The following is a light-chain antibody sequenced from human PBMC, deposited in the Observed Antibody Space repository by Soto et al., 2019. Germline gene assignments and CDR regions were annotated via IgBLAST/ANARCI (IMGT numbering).Light chain of an antibody. CDR1: SSDVGGYKY. Sequence: QSALTQPASVSGSPGQSITISCTGSSSDVGGYKYVSWYQQHPGKAPKLMIFDVSNRPSGVSNRFSDSKSGNTASLTISGLQAEDEADYYCSSYTSSSPVVFGGGTKVTV. CDR3: SSYTSSSPVV. V-gene: IGLV2-14*01. CDR2: DVS. J-gene: IGLJ2*01.